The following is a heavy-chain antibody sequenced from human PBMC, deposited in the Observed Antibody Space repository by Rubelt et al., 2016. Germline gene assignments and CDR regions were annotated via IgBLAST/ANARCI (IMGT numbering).Heavy chain of an antibody. CDR1: GYSISSGYY. V-gene: IGHV4-38-2*02. D-gene: IGHD5-12*01. J-gene: IGHJ4*02. CDR2: IYYGGST. Sequence: QVQLQESGPGLVKPSETLSLPCTVSGYSISSGYYWGWIRQPPGKGLEYIGNIYYGGSTDYKPSLKSRITVSLDTSNNQFSRKLTALTAADTAGYYCARVEGDGSDCSRTFDCWGQGTLVTVS. CDR3: ARVEGDGSDCSRTFDC.